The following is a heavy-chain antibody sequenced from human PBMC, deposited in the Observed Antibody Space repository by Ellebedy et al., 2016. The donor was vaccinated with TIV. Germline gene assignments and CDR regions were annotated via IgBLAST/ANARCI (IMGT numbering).Heavy chain of an antibody. J-gene: IGHJ4*02. Sequence: PGGSLRLSCAASGFTFSSYAMSWVRQAPGKGLEWVSTISNTGSRTYYADSVKGRFTISRDNSKNTLYLQMSSLRAEDTAVYYCVKGATADYFDYWGQGTLVTVSS. CDR2: ISNTGSRT. D-gene: IGHD1-26*01. CDR3: VKGATADYFDY. V-gene: IGHV3-23*01. CDR1: GFTFSSYA.